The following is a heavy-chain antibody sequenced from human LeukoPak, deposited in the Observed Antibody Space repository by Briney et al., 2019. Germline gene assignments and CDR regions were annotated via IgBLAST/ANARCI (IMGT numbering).Heavy chain of an antibody. Sequence: GASVKVSCKASGGTFSSYAISWVRQAPGQGLKWMGGIIPIFGTANYAQKFQGRVTITADESTSTAYMELSSLRSEDTAVYYCARDTALRSSSWYVWAYWGQGTLVTVSS. D-gene: IGHD6-13*01. CDR3: ARDTALRSSSWYVWAY. J-gene: IGHJ4*02. V-gene: IGHV1-69*13. CDR1: GGTFSSYA. CDR2: IIPIFGTA.